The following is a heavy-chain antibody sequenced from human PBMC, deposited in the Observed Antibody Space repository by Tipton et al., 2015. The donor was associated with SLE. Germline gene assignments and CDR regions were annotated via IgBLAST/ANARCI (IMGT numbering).Heavy chain of an antibody. J-gene: IGHJ4*02. CDR3: AKDLKGYGGPLDY. CDR1: GFTFSSYA. CDR2: ISGSGGST. V-gene: IGHV3-23*01. D-gene: IGHD1-26*01. Sequence: SLRLSCAASGFTFSSYAMSWVRQAPGKGLEWVSAISGSGGSTYYADSVKGRFTISRDNSKNTLYLQMNSLRVEDTAVYYCAKDLKGYGGPLDYWGQGTLVTVSS.